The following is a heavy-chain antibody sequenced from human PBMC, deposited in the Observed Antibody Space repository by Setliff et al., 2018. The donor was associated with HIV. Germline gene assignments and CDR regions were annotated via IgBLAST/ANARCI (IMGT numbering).Heavy chain of an antibody. CDR2: INPNSGGT. D-gene: IGHD1-26*01. J-gene: IGHJ5*02. V-gene: IGHV1-2*06. CDR3: ARESSVGKWFGP. Sequence: ASVKVSCKASGYTFTDYFMHWVRQAPGQGLEWIGRINPNSGGTKYSQEFLGRVTMTRDTSINTAYMQLSGLRSDDTAVYFCARESSVGKWFGPWGQGTLVT. CDR1: GYTFTDYF.